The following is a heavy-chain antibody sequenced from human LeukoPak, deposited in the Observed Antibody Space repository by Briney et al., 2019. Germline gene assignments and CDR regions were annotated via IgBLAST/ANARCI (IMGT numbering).Heavy chain of an antibody. CDR3: ARHSGASIPALY. Sequence: PSETLSLTCTVSGGSISSYYWSWIRPPAGKGLEWIGHIYPSGSTNYNPSLKSRVTMSLDTSKNQFSLRLSSVTAADTAVYYCARHSGASIPALYWGQGTLVTVSS. J-gene: IGHJ4*02. CDR2: IYPSGST. V-gene: IGHV4-4*07. D-gene: IGHD2-2*01. CDR1: GGSISSYY.